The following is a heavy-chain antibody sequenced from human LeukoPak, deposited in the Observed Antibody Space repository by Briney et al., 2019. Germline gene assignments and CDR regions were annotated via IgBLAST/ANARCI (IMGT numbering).Heavy chain of an antibody. Sequence: KPGGSLRLSCAASGFTFSSYSMNWVRQAPGKGLEWVSSISSSSYIYYADSVKGRFTISRDNAKNSLYLQMNSLRAEDTAVYYCARDRYSGSYPFDYWGQGTLVTVSS. V-gene: IGHV3-21*06. CDR3: ARDRYSGSYPFDY. J-gene: IGHJ4*02. D-gene: IGHD1-26*01. CDR1: GFTFSSYS. CDR2: ISSSSYI.